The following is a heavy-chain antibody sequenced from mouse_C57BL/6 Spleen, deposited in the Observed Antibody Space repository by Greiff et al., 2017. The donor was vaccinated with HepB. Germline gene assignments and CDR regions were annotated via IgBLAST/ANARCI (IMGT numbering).Heavy chain of an antibody. CDR3: ARPGGPYYFDY. CDR2: ISSGSSTI. D-gene: IGHD1-1*02. V-gene: IGHV5-17*01. J-gene: IGHJ2*01. Sequence: EVKLVESGGGLVKPGGSLKLSCAASGFTFSDYGMHWVRQAPEKGLEWVAYISSGSSTIYYADTVKGRFTISRDNAKNTLFLQMTSLRSEDTAMSYCARPGGPYYFDYWGQGTTLTVSS. CDR1: GFTFSDYG.